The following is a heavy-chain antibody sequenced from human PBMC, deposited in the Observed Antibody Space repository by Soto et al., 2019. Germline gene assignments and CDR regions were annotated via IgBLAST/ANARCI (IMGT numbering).Heavy chain of an antibody. J-gene: IGHJ4*02. CDR2: IYYSGST. CDR1: GGSISSGDYY. V-gene: IGHV4-30-4*01. D-gene: IGHD6-25*01. CDR3: ARLGYIPYYLDY. Sequence: TLSLTCTVSGGSISSGDYYWSWIRQPPGKGLEWIGYIYYSGSTYYNPSLKSRVTISVDTSKNQFSLKLSSVTAADTAVYYCARLGYIPYYLDYWGQGTLVTVSS.